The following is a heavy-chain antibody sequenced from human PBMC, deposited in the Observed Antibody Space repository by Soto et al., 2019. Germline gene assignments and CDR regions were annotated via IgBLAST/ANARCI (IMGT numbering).Heavy chain of an antibody. Sequence: ASVKVSCKASGYTFTSYGISWVRQAPGQGFEWMGWISAYNGNTNYAQKLQGRVTMTTDTSTSTAYMELRSLRSDDTAVYYCARDRGDYDSSGYFPLDYWGQGTLVTLSS. D-gene: IGHD3-22*01. CDR3: ARDRGDYDSSGYFPLDY. CDR1: GYTFTSYG. CDR2: ISAYNGNT. V-gene: IGHV1-18*01. J-gene: IGHJ4*02.